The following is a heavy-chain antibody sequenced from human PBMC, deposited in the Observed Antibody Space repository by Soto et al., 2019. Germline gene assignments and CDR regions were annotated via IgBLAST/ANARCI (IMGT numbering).Heavy chain of an antibody. CDR3: SRLSRGAPGGSQ. CDR2: ITQDGREK. J-gene: IGHJ4*02. V-gene: IGHV3-7*03. Sequence: EVQLVESGGGLVQPGGSLRLSCVASGFTFTSYWMTWARQAPGKGLEWLAKITQDGREKNYVASVWGRFTISRDNAKNSLFLQMDSLRTEDTAVYFCSRLSRGAPGGSQWGQGTRVTVSS. D-gene: IGHD2-15*01. CDR1: GFTFTSYW.